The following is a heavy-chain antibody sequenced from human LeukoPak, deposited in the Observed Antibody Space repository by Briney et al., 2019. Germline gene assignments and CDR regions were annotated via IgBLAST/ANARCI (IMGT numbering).Heavy chain of an antibody. V-gene: IGHV2-5*02. D-gene: IGHD1/OR15-1a*01. CDR3: AHRRPGHLTGWDNSYFDN. CDR1: GFSLYSSGVG. J-gene: IGHJ4*02. Sequence: SGPTLVNPTQTLTLTCTFSGFSLYSSGVGVGWIRQPPGKALECLAVIYWDDDKRYNPSLRSRLTMSKDASKSQVFLVMSNMDPVDTATYYCAHRRPGHLTGWDNSYFDNWGPGTLVTVSS. CDR2: IYWDDDK.